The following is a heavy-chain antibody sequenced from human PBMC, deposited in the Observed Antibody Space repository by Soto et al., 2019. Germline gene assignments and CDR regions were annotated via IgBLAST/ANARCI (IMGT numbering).Heavy chain of an antibody. CDR2: IKQDGSEK. J-gene: IGHJ6*02. CDR1: GFTFSSYW. Sequence: GGSLRLSCAASGFTFSSYWMSWVRQAPGKGLEWVANIKQDGSEKYYVDSVKGRFTISRDNAKNSLYLQMNSLRAEDTAVYYCARDAHSAYYYYGMDVWGQGTTVTVSS. D-gene: IGHD2-15*01. V-gene: IGHV3-7*03. CDR3: ARDAHSAYYYYGMDV.